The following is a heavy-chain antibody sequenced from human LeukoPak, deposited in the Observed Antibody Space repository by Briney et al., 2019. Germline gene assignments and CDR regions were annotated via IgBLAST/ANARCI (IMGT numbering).Heavy chain of an antibody. Sequence: GRSLRLSCAASGFTFRRHWMLWVSHVPGKGMVWVSSIKGDGTTANYADFLKGRFTNSRDNAKNTLYLEVNGLRAEDTDVYYCARVNVLTSEDTSTYRHFDYWGQGTLVTVSS. CDR1: GFTFRRHW. CDR2: IKGDGTTA. V-gene: IGHV3-74*01. D-gene: IGHD2/OR15-2a*01. J-gene: IGHJ4*02. CDR3: ARVNVLTSEDTSTYRHFDY.